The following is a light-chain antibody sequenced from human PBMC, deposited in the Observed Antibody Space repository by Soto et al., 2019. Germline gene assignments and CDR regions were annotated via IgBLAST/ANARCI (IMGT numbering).Light chain of an antibody. CDR3: QQRSSWPLT. Sequence: EIVLTQSPATLSLSPGERATLSCRASQSLSKSLVWYQQKTGQAPRLLIDGASNRATGIPARFSGSGSGTDFTLTIRSLEPEDFPVYFCQQRSSWPLTVGGGTKADIK. CDR1: QSLSKS. J-gene: IGKJ4*02. CDR2: GAS. V-gene: IGKV3-11*01.